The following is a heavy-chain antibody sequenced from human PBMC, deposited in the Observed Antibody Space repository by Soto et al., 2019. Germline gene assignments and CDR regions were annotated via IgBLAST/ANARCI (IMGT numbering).Heavy chain of an antibody. Sequence: GGSLRLSCAASGFSFGSYAVSWVRQAPGKGLEWVSTISGSDGKTFYADSVKGRFSISRDTSQSTLYLQMNSLRADDTAMYYCARWSYLDYWGQGTRVTVYS. D-gene: IGHD3-3*01. V-gene: IGHV3-23*01. CDR2: ISGSDGKT. J-gene: IGHJ4*02. CDR1: GFSFGSYA. CDR3: ARWSYLDY.